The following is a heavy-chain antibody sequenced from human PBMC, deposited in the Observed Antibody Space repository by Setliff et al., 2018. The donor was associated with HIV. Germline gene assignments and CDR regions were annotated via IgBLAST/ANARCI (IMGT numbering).Heavy chain of an antibody. J-gene: IGHJ4*02. Sequence: PGESLTLSCKGSGYTFTSYWIGWVRQMPGKGLEWMGIIYPGDSDTRYSPSFQGRVTISADKSINTAYLQWSSLQASDTAMYYCARRASKASLDYWGQGTLVTVSS. V-gene: IGHV5-51*01. CDR2: IYPGDSDT. CDR3: ARRASKASLDY. CDR1: GYTFTSYW.